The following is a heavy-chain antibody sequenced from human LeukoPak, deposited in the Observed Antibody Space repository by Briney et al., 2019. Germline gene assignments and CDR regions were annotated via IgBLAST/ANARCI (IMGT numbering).Heavy chain of an antibody. CDR2: IYYSGST. D-gene: IGHD1-26*01. J-gene: IGHJ3*02. V-gene: IGHV4-59*01. CDR1: GGSISSYY. CDR3: ARDGATHAFDI. Sequence: SETLSLTCTVSGGSISSYYWSWIRQPPGKGLEWIGYIYYSGSTNYNPSLKSRVTISVDTSKNQFPLKLSSVTAADTAVYYCARDGATHAFDIWGQGTMVTVSS.